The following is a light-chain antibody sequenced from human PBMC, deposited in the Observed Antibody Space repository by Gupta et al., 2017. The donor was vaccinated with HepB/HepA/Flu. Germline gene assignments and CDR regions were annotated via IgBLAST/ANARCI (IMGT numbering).Light chain of an antibody. CDR3: QTADGSGTYGV. Sequence: SSELTQPPPVSVSPGQTARITCSGDALSNQYAYWYQQKPGQAPVLLIYKDTRRPSGIPERFSGSSSGTTVTLTISGVQAEDEADYHCQTADGSGTYGVFGGGTKLTVL. CDR1: ALSNQY. V-gene: IGLV3-25*03. CDR2: KDT. J-gene: IGLJ2*01.